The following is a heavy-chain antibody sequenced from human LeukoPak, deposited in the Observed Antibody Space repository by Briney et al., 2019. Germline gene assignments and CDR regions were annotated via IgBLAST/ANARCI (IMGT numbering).Heavy chain of an antibody. J-gene: IGHJ4*02. CDR1: VYTLTELS. D-gene: IGHD3-22*01. CDR2: FDPEDGET. CDR3: ATSISYYYDSSGSDY. V-gene: IGHV1-24*01. Sequence: ASVNVSCKVSVYTLTELSMHWVRQAPGKGLEWMGGFDPEDGETIYAQKFQGRVTMTEDTSTDTAYMELSSLRSEDTAVYYCATSISYYYDSSGSDYWGQGTLVTVSS.